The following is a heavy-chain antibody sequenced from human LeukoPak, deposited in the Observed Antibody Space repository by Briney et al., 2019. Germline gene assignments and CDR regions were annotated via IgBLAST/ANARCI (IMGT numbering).Heavy chain of an antibody. CDR1: GYTFTGYY. CDR2: INPNSGGT. V-gene: IGHV1-2*02. Sequence: GASVKVSCKASGYTFTGYYMHWVRQAPGQGLEWMGWINPNSGGTNYAQKFQGRVTMTRDTSIGTAYMELSRLRSDDTAVYYCARGRVTGTTKWFDPWGQGTLVTVSS. D-gene: IGHD1-7*01. J-gene: IGHJ5*02. CDR3: ARGRVTGTTKWFDP.